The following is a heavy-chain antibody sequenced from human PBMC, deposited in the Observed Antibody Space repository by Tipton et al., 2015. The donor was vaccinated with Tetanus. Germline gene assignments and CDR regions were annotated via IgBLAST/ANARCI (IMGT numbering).Heavy chain of an antibody. Sequence: LRLSCTVSGGSISSYYWSWIRQPPGKGLEWIGYIYYSGSTNYNPSLKSRVTISVDTSKNQFSLKLSSVTAADTAVYYCAREVPLYGYPDYWGQGTLVTVSS. J-gene: IGHJ4*02. CDR3: AREVPLYGYPDY. CDR2: IYYSGST. CDR1: GGSISSYY. V-gene: IGHV4-59*01. D-gene: IGHD5-18*01.